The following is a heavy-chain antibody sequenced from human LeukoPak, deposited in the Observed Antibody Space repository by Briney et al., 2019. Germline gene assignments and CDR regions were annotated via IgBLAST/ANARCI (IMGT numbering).Heavy chain of an antibody. J-gene: IGHJ5*02. D-gene: IGHD1-26*01. Sequence: PGGSLRLSCAASGFTFSRSDLSWVRQAPGKGLEWVSAISGSGSTIYYADSVKGRFTISRDNSKNMLYMQMDSLRAEDSAVYYCARVSGSAAWGQGTLVTVSS. CDR1: GFTFSRSD. CDR3: ARVSGSAA. CDR2: ISGSGSTI. V-gene: IGHV3-23*01.